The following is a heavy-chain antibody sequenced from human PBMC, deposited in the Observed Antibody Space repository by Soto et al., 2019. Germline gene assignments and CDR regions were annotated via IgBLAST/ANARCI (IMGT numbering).Heavy chain of an antibody. D-gene: IGHD3-16*01. V-gene: IGHV6-1*01. CDR1: GGSVSNNSAA. Sequence: SQSLSLPCAVSGGSVSNNSAAWNWIRQSPSRGLEWLGRTYYRSKWYNDYAVSVKSRITINPDTSKNQFSLQLNSVTPEDTAVYYCARESSVGGYWYFDLWGRGTLVTVSS. CDR2: TYYRSKWYN. CDR3: ARESSVGGYWYFDL. J-gene: IGHJ2*01.